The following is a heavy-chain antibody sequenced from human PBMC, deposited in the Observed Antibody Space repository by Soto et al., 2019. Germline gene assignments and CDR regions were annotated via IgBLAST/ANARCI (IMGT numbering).Heavy chain of an antibody. CDR3: GKDPPEGGATPLDY. J-gene: IGHJ4*02. CDR1: GFTFDNYA. CDR2: ISGSGGST. D-gene: IGHD1-26*01. Sequence: GGSLRLSCAASGFTFDNYAMSWVRQAPGKGLEWVSAISGSGGSTYYADSVKGRFAISRDNSKNTLYLQITSLRAEDTAVYYWGKDPPEGGATPLDYGGREPRVTV. V-gene: IGHV3-23*01.